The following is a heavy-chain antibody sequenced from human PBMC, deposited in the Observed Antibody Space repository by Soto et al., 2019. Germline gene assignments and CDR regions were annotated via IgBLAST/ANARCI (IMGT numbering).Heavy chain of an antibody. D-gene: IGHD4-17*01. CDR2: INPNSGGT. CDR1: GYTFTGYY. V-gene: IGHV1-2*02. Sequence: GASVKVSCKASGYTFTGYYMHWVRQAPGQGLEWMGWINPNSGGTNYAQKFQGRVTMTRDTSISTAYMELSRLRSDDTAVYYCARDGYGDYQYYYYYGMDVWGQGTTVTVSS. CDR3: ARDGYGDYQYYYYYGMDV. J-gene: IGHJ6*02.